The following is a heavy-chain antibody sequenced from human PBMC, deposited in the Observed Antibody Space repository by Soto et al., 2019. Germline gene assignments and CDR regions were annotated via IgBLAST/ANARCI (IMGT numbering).Heavy chain of an antibody. CDR2: IYYSGST. CDR1: GGSISSYY. Sequence: SETLSLTCTVSGGSISSYYWSWIRQPPGKGLQWIGYIYYSGSTNYNPSLKSRVTISVDTSKNQFSLKLSSVTAADTAVYYCARLRRGSDVWGKGTTVTVSS. V-gene: IGHV4-59*08. D-gene: IGHD3-10*01. CDR3: ARLRRGSDV. J-gene: IGHJ6*04.